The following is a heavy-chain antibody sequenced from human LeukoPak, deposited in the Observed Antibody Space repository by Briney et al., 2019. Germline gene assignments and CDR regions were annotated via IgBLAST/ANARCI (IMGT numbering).Heavy chain of an antibody. V-gene: IGHV4-39*01. Sequence: SETLSLTCIVSGGSIIIDSYYWSWIRQPPGKGLEWIGSISYSGSTYHNPSLKSRVTISVDTSKKQFSLNLSSVTAADTAVYYCERHLWGSLVGPTVDVFDYWGQGTLVTVSP. CDR3: ERHLWGSLVGPTVDVFDY. CDR1: GGSIIIDSYY. D-gene: IGHD1-26*01. J-gene: IGHJ4*02. CDR2: ISYSGST.